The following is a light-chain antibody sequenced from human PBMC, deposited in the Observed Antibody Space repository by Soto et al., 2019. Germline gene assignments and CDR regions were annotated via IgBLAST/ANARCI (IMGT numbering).Light chain of an antibody. CDR2: LAS. Sequence: DIQLTQSPSSLSASVGDTVSITCRASQSISNYLHWYQQRPGKAPKLLVYLASTLESGAPSRFSGSGSGTDFTLTISSLQPEDFAPYYCQQTYSMLFTFGPGTTVDIK. V-gene: IGKV1-39*01. J-gene: IGKJ3*01. CDR1: QSISNY. CDR3: QQTYSMLFT.